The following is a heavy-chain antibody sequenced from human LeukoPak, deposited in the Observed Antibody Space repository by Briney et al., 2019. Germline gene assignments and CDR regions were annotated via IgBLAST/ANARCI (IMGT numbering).Heavy chain of an antibody. CDR2: ISWISGSI. V-gene: IGHV3-9*01. CDR3: AKLDSSDYDYIAYGMDV. Sequence: GGSLRLSCAASGFTFDDYAMHWVRQAPGKGLEWVSGISWISGSIGYADSVKGRFTISRDNAKNSLYLQMNSLRAEDTALYYCAKLDSSDYDYIAYGMDVWGQGTTVTLSS. CDR1: GFTFDDYA. D-gene: IGHD4-11*01. J-gene: IGHJ6*02.